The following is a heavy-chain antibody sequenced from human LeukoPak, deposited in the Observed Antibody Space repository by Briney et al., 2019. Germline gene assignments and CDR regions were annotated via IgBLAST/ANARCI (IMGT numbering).Heavy chain of an antibody. J-gene: IGHJ4*02. D-gene: IGHD2-2*01. CDR2: IRYDGSNK. Sequence: GGSLRLSCAASGFTFSSYGMHWVRQAPGKGLEWVAFIRYDGSNKYYADSVKGRFTISRDNSKNTLYLQMNSLRAEDTAVYYCAKDASWHGEYFDYWGQGTLVTVSS. CDR3: AKDASWHGEYFDY. V-gene: IGHV3-30*02. CDR1: GFTFSSYG.